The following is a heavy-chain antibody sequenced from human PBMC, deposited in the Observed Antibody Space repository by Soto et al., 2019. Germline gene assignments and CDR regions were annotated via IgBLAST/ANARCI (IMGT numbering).Heavy chain of an antibody. CDR1: GDGVSSNSAA. J-gene: IGHJ3*02. CDR3: AKSRYYYDSSGYYPAPLLDAFDI. Sequence: SQTLSLTCAISGDGVSSNSAAWNWIRQSPSRGLEWLGRTYYRSKWYNDYAVSVKSRITINPDTSKNQFSLQLNSVTPEDTAVYYCAKSRYYYDSSGYYPAPLLDAFDIWGQGTMVTVSS. V-gene: IGHV6-1*01. D-gene: IGHD3-22*01. CDR2: TYYRSKWYN.